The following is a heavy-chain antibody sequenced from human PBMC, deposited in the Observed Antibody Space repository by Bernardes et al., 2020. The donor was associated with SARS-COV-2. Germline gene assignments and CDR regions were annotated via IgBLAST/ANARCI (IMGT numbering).Heavy chain of an antibody. V-gene: IGHV3-43*01. CDR3: VKDSLAYYHGSGSYYNH. CDR2: INWDATST. D-gene: IGHD3-10*01. J-gene: IGHJ4*02. Sequence: WGSLRLSCAGSGFTFDDYSMYWVRQTPGQRLEWVSLINWDATSTYYSDSVKGRFIISRDNSKNSLYLQMNSLRTEDTALYYCVKDSLAYYHGSGSYYNHWGQGTLVTVSS. CDR1: GFTFDDYS.